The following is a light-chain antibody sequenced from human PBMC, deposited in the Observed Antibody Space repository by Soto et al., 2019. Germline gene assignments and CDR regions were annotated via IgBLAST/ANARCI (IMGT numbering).Light chain of an antibody. CDR2: AAS. V-gene: IGKV1-39*01. CDR1: QSISVH. J-gene: IGKJ2*01. CDR3: QQSYIPPYT. Sequence: DIQMTQSPSSLSASVGDTVTITCRASQSISVHLNWYQQKPGKVPKLLIYAASNLQSGVQSRFSGSGSETVFPLTISILQPEVFATYYCQQSYIPPYTFGRGTKLEIK.